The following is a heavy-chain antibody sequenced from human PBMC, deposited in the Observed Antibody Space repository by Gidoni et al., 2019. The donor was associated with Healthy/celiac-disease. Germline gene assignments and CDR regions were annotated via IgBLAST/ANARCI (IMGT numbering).Heavy chain of an antibody. D-gene: IGHD1-26*01. Sequence: QVQLVESGGGVVQPGRSLRLSCAASGFTFSSYGMHWFRQAPGKGLAWVAVIWYDGSNKYYADSVKGRFTISRDNSKNTLYLQMNSLRAEDTAVYYCAREVGATKDAFDIWGQGTMVTVSS. CDR3: AREVGATKDAFDI. V-gene: IGHV3-33*01. J-gene: IGHJ3*02. CDR1: GFTFSSYG. CDR2: IWYDGSNK.